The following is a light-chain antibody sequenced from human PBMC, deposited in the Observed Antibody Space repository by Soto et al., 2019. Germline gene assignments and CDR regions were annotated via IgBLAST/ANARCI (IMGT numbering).Light chain of an antibody. CDR2: GAS. J-gene: IGKJ5*01. CDR3: QQYNNWPPIT. Sequence: EIVMTQSPATLTVSPGERATLSCRSSQRVASNLAWYQQKPGQAPRLLIYGASTRATGIPARFSGSGSGTEFTLTISSLQSEDFAVYYCQQYNNWPPITLGQGTRLEIK. V-gene: IGKV3-15*01. CDR1: QRVASN.